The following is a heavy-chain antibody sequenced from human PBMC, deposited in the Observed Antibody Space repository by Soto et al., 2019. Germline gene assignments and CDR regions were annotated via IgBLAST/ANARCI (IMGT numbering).Heavy chain of an antibody. J-gene: IGHJ4*02. CDR3: AHTSRDGYNYYFDY. Sequence: TLSLTCTVSGGSISSGGYYWSWIRQHPGKGLEWIGYIYYSGSTYYNPSLKSRVTISVDTSKNQFSLKLSSVTAADTAVYYCAHTSRDGYNYYFDYWGQGTLVTVSS. V-gene: IGHV4-31*03. CDR1: GGSISSGGYY. CDR2: IYYSGST. D-gene: IGHD1-1*01.